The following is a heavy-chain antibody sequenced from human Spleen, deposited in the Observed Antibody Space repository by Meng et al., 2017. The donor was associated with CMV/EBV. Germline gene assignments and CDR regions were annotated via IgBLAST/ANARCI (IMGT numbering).Heavy chain of an antibody. CDR1: GFTVSSNH. Sequence: GGSLRLSCAASGFTVSSNHMSWVRQALGKGLEWVSVIYSGGSTYYVDSVKGRFTISRDNSKNTLYLQMNSLRAEDTAVYYCASQIANKPNFLVDWGRGTLVTVSS. CDR3: ASQIANKPNFLVD. D-gene: IGHD2-21*01. CDR2: IYSGGST. J-gene: IGHJ4*02. V-gene: IGHV3-66*04.